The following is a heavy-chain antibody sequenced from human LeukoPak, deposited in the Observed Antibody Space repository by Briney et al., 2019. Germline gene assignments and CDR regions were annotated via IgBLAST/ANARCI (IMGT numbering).Heavy chain of an antibody. D-gene: IGHD3-22*01. V-gene: IGHV4-59*08. Sequence: SETLSLTCTASGGSINNYYWSWIRQPPGKGLEWIGYIYYSGSTNYNPSLKSRVTISVDTSKNQFSLKLSSVTAADTAVYYCARHGYYGPLDAFDIWGQGTMVTVSS. CDR1: GGSINNYY. CDR2: IYYSGST. J-gene: IGHJ3*02. CDR3: ARHGYYGPLDAFDI.